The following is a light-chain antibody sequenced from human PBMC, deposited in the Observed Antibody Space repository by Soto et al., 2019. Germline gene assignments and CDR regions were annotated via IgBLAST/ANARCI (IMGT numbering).Light chain of an antibody. CDR3: GSYTSATTWV. Sequence: QSVLTQPASVSGSPGQSITISCTGSSSDIGRYNYVSWYQQLPGKAPKLMIYEVSNRPSGVSNRFSGSKSGNTASLSISGRQTEDEADYYCGSYTSATTWVFGGGTKVTVL. V-gene: IGLV2-14*03. CDR1: SSDIGRYNY. CDR2: EVS. J-gene: IGLJ3*02.